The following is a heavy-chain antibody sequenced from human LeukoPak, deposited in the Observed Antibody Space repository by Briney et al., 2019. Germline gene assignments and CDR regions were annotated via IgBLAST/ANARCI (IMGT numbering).Heavy chain of an antibody. CDR1: GFTFSNAW. Sequence: GGSLRLSCAASGFTFSNAWMSWVRQAPGKGLEWVGRIKSKTDGGTTDYAAPVKGRFTISRDDSKNTLYLQMNSLKTEDTAVYYCTPQAGSGSVTPFDYWGQGTLVTVSS. CDR2: IKSKTDGGTT. D-gene: IGHD1-26*01. CDR3: TPQAGSGSVTPFDY. V-gene: IGHV3-15*01. J-gene: IGHJ4*02.